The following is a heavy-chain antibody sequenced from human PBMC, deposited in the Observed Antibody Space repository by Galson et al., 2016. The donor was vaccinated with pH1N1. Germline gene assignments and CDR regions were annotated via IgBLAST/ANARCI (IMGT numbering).Heavy chain of an antibody. J-gene: IGHJ4*02. CDR3: AREKGVLSTTTSFDS. D-gene: IGHD5/OR15-5a*01. CDR2: VSASGTTV. CDR1: GFVFRDYY. V-gene: IGHV3-11*04. Sequence: SLRLSCAASGFVFRDYYMSWIRQAPGKGLEWISYVSASGTTVVYADSVKGRFTNSRDNAKYSLSLQMNSPRAEDTAVYYCAREKGVLSTTTSFDSWGQGALVTVSS.